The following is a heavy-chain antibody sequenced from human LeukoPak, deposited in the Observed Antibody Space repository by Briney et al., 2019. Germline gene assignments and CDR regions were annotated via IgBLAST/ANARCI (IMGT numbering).Heavy chain of an antibody. CDR1: GGSISSYY. J-gene: IGHJ4*02. Sequence: PSETLSLTCTVSGGSISSYYWSWIRQPPGKGLEWTGYIYYSGSTNYNPSLKSRVTISVDTSKNQFSLKLSSVTAADTAVYYCARVSFGTVVTPVLYDYWGQGTLVTVSS. D-gene: IGHD4-23*01. CDR3: ARVSFGTVVTPVLYDY. V-gene: IGHV4-59*01. CDR2: IYYSGST.